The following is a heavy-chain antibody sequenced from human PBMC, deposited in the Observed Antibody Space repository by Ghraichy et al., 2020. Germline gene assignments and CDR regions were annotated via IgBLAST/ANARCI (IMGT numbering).Heavy chain of an antibody. J-gene: IGHJ4*02. Sequence: SETLSLTCTVSGGSIGSYYWSWLRQPPGKGLEWIGCVYYTGSINSNPSLKSRVAISVDRSKNQFSLNLSSVTAADTAVYYCARSLDFWSGYHGGSGSRAFYFDYWGQGALVTVSS. CDR2: VYYTGSI. CDR1: GGSIGSYY. V-gene: IGHV4-59*03. D-gene: IGHD3-3*01. CDR3: ARSLDFWSGYHGGSGSRAFYFDY.